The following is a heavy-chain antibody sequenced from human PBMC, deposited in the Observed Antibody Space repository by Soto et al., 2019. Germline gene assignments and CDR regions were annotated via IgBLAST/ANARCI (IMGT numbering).Heavy chain of an antibody. J-gene: IGHJ3*02. CDR3: ARLATSSVDAFDI. Sequence: SETLSITCTVSGGSISSYYWSWIRQPPGKGLEWIGYIYYSGSTNYNPSLKSRVTISVDTSKKQFSLKLSSVTAADTAVYYCARLATSSVDAFDIWGQGTMVTVSS. V-gene: IGHV4-59*08. CDR2: IYYSGST. CDR1: GGSISSYY.